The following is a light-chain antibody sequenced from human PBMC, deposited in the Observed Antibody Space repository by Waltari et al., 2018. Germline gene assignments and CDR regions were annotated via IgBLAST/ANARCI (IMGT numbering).Light chain of an antibody. CDR2: SAS. V-gene: IGKV3-20*01. CDR1: QSVSSNY. Sequence: EVVLTQSPGTLSLSPGERDTLSCRASQSVSSNYLAWYQQKPGQAPRLLIYSASNKATGIPDRFSGSGSGTDFTLTISRLEPEDSAVYYCQHYGSSLFTFGPGTKVEIK. CDR3: QHYGSSLFT. J-gene: IGKJ3*01.